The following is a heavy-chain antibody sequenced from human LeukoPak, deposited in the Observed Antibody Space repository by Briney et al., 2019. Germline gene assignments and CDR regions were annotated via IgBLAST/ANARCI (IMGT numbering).Heavy chain of an antibody. J-gene: IGHJ3*02. CDR2: IYYSGST. CDR1: GGSISSYY. D-gene: IGHD6-13*01. Sequence: SETLSLTCTVSGGSISSYYWSWIRQPPGKGLEWIGYIYYSGSTNYNPSLKSRVTISVDTSKNQFSLKLSSVTAADTAVYYCARRLWIAAAGYDAFDIWGQGTMVTVSP. CDR3: ARRLWIAAAGYDAFDI. V-gene: IGHV4-59*08.